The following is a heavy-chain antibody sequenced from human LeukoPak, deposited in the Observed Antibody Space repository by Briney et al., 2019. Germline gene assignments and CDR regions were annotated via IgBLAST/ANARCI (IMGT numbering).Heavy chain of an antibody. D-gene: IGHD1-26*01. J-gene: IGHJ5*02. V-gene: IGHV3-30*18. CDR3: AKDFAQWELPRFDP. CDR2: ISYDGSNK. CDR1: GFTFSSYG. Sequence: TGGSLRLSCAASGFTFSSYGMHWVRQAPGKGLEWVAVISYDGSNKYYADSVKGRFTISRDNSKNTLYLQMNSLRAEDTAVYYCAKDFAQWELPRFDPWGQGTLVTVSS.